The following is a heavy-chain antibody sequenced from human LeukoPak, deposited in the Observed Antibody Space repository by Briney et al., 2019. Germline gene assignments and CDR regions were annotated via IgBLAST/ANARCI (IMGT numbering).Heavy chain of an antibody. D-gene: IGHD3-22*01. J-gene: IGHJ4*02. Sequence: GGSLRLSCAAARFTFSSYWMNWVRQAPGKGLEWVANIKEDGSEKYYVDSVKGRFTISRDNAKNSLYLQMNSLRAEDTAVYYCAREPYYYDSSGYISDYWGQGTLVTVSS. CDR1: RFTFSSYW. CDR2: IKEDGSEK. CDR3: AREPYYYDSSGYISDY. V-gene: IGHV3-7*03.